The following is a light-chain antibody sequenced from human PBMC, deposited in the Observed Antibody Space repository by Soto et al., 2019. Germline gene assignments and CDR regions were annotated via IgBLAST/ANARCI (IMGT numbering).Light chain of an antibody. V-gene: IGKV3-15*01. CDR2: GAS. CDR1: ERLSSFY. J-gene: IGKJ5*01. Sequence: EIQLTQSPCTLSSSLGERATLSCRASERLSSFYLAWYQQRPGQPPRLLIYGASNRATGIPARFSGSGSGTEFTLTISSLQSEDFAVYYCQQYNNWPLITVGQGTRLEIK. CDR3: QQYNNWPLIT.